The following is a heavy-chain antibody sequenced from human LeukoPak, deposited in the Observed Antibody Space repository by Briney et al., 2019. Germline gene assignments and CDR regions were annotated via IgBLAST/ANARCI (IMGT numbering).Heavy chain of an antibody. CDR1: RCTTSSSA. D-gene: IGHD2-8*01. J-gene: IGHJ4*02. Sequence: TVGSLRLSCTASRCTTSSSAMHRHRPPPPPRLAWVAIIPYDGNNKYYAASVNGRFTTSRDNSQNTLYLQMNSLRAEHTAVYYCASAGCTNGVCSYFDYWGQRTLVTVS. V-gene: IGHV3-30-3*01. CDR3: ASAGCTNGVCSYFDY. CDR2: IPYDGNNK.